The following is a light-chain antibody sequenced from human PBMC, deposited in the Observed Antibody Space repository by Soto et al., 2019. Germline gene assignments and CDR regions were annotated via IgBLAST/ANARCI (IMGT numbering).Light chain of an antibody. CDR1: SSDIGYYNY. J-gene: IGLJ3*02. CDR2: EVS. CDR3: SSYEDSSILM. Sequence: QSALTQPASVSGSPGQSITISCTGTSSDIGYYNYVCWYQQHPGKAPKVIIYEVSNRPSGVSDRFSGSKSGNTAALTISGLQAEDEGDYYCSSYEDSSILMFGGGTKVTVL. V-gene: IGLV2-14*01.